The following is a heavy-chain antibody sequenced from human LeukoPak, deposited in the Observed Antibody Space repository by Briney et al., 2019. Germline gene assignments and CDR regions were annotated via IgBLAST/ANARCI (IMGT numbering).Heavy chain of an antibody. CDR1: GFTFSSYS. J-gene: IGHJ5*02. Sequence: GGSLRLSCVASGFTFSSYSMNWVRQAPGKGLEWVSSISSSSSYKYYTDSVKGRFTISRDNAKNSLYLQMNSLRAEDTAVYYCARHQSRGCSGGRCPNWFDPWGQGTLVTVSS. V-gene: IGHV3-21*01. D-gene: IGHD2-15*01. CDR2: ISSSSSYK. CDR3: ARHQSRGCSGGRCPNWFDP.